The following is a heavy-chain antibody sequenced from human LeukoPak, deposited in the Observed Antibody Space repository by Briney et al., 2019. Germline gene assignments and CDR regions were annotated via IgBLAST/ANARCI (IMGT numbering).Heavy chain of an antibody. CDR3: AKASSHWYPEFDY. V-gene: IGHV3-23*01. D-gene: IGHD6-13*01. CDR1: GFTFGTYA. CDR2: ISGGGGST. Sequence: GGSLRLSCAASGFTFGTYAMSWVREAPGKGLEWVSTISGGGGSTNYADSVKGRFTISRDNSKNSLYLQMNSLRADDTAVYYCAKASSHWYPEFDYWGQGTLVTVSS. J-gene: IGHJ4*02.